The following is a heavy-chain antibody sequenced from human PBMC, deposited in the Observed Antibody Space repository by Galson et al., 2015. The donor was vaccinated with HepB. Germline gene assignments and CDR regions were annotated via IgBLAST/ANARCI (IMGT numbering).Heavy chain of an antibody. J-gene: IGHJ6*02. CDR2: ISGSGGST. CDR1: GFTFSSYA. D-gene: IGHD3-22*01. V-gene: IGHV3-23*01. CDR3: ARGGQWLTHGHYYYGMDV. Sequence: SLRLSCAASGFTFSSYAMSWVRQAPGKGLEWVSAISGSGGSTYYADSVKGRFTISRDNSKNSLYLQMNSLRAEDTAVYYCARGGQWLTHGHYYYGMDVWGQGTTVTVSS.